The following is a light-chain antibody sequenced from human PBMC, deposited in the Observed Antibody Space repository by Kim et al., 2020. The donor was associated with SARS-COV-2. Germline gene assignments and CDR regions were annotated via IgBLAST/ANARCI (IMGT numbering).Light chain of an antibody. CDR3: QAWGSSTVV. V-gene: IGLV3-1*01. CDR1: KLGDKS. J-gene: IGLJ2*01. CDR2: EDS. Sequence: SYELTQPPSVSVSLGQTALITCSGDKLGDKSACWYQQQPGQSPILVIYEDSKRPSGIPERFSGSKSGNTATLTISGTQAMDEADFYCQAWGSSTVVFGGGTQLAVL.